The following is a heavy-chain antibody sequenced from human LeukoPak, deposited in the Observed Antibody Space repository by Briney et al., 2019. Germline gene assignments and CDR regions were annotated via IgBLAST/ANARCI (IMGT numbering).Heavy chain of an antibody. CDR3: AEDAFGEYYYMDV. CDR1: GFTFSSYG. D-gene: IGHD3-10*01. J-gene: IGHJ6*03. Sequence: PGGSLRLSCAASGFTFSSYGMHWVRQAPGKGLEWVAVISYDGSNKYYADSVKGRFTISRDNSKNTLYLQMNSPRAEDTAVYYCAEDAFGEYYYMDVWGKGTTVTVSS. CDR2: ISYDGSNK. V-gene: IGHV3-30*18.